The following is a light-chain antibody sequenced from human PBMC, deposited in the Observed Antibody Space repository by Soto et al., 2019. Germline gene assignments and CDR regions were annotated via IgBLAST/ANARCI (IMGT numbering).Light chain of an antibody. CDR1: QSINRR. J-gene: IGKJ1*01. Sequence: DVQMTHSPSTLSASVGDRVIITFRASQSINRRLAWYQQKPGKAPRLLIYDVSTLESGVPSRFGGSGSGTEFTLTISGVQPEDFATYYCQQYNSYSWTFGQGTKVDI. CDR3: QQYNSYSWT. CDR2: DVS. V-gene: IGKV1-5*01.